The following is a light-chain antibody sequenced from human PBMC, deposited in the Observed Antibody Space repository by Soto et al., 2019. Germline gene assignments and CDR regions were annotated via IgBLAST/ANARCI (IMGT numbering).Light chain of an antibody. CDR1: SSNIGINY. Sequence: QSVLTQPPSASGTPGQRVTISCSGSSSNIGINYVYWYQQLPGTAPKLLIYRNNQRPSGVPDRLSGSKSGTSGSLAISGLRSEDEADYYCAVWDDRLSGWVFGGGTKVTVL. CDR3: AVWDDRLSGWV. J-gene: IGLJ3*02. V-gene: IGLV1-47*01. CDR2: RNN.